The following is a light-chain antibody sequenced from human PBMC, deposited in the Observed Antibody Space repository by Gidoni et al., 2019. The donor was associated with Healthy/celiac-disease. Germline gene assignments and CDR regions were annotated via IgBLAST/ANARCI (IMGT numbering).Light chain of an antibody. CDR1: QSVSSSY. CDR3: QQYGSSP. Sequence: DIVLTQSPGTLSLSPGERATLSCRASQSVSSSYLAWYQQKPGQAPRLLLYGASSRATGIPDRFSGSGSGTDFTLTISRLEPEDFAVYYCQQYGSSPFGGGTKVEIK. V-gene: IGKV3-20*01. J-gene: IGKJ4*01. CDR2: GAS.